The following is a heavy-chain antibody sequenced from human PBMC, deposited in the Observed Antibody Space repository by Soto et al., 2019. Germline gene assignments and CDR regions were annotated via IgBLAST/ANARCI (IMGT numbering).Heavy chain of an antibody. Sequence: EVQLVESGGGLVQPGGSLRLSCAASGFSFSGYWMTWVRLAPGKGLEWVASINQDGGDRKYVDSVKGRFTISRDNAKSSLVLQRNSLRAEDTAVYYCARAGDSELVIDNSGVDVWGQGTTFTVSS. D-gene: IGHD3-10*01. CDR3: ARAGDSELVIDNSGVDV. CDR1: GFSFSGYW. J-gene: IGHJ6*02. V-gene: IGHV3-7*04. CDR2: INQDGGDR.